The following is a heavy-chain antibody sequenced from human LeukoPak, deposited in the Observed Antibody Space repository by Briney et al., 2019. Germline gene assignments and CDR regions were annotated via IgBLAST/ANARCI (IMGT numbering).Heavy chain of an antibody. CDR3: ARSHSSGWSKFDP. Sequence: SETLSLTCAVPGGSISTNSWSWIRQPPGKGLEWIGHIYNSGSANYNPSLKSRVTISVDTSKNQFSLRLSSVTAADTAVYYCARSHSSGWSKFDPWGQGALVTISS. D-gene: IGHD6-19*01. CDR2: IYNSGSA. J-gene: IGHJ5*02. V-gene: IGHV4-59*01. CDR1: GGSISTNS.